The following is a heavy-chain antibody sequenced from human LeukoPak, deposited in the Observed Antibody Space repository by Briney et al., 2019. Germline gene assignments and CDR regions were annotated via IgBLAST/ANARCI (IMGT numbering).Heavy chain of an antibody. V-gene: IGHV3-30-3*01. D-gene: IGHD6-19*01. CDR3: AREPSGGAVAGFFEY. CDR1: EFSFSSYA. CDR2: ISFDGSNK. J-gene: IGHJ4*02. Sequence: GGSLRLSCAASEFSFSSYAMHWVRQAPGKGLEWVAVISFDGSNKYYADSGKGRFTISRDNSKNTLYLEMNSLRVDDTAVYYCAREPSGGAVAGFFEYWGQGTLVTVSS.